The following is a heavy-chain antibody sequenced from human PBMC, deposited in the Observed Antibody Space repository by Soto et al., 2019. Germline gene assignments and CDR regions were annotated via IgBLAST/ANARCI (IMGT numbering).Heavy chain of an antibody. CDR3: ARDNPRSFGWDV. CDR1: GFTLSSYS. J-gene: IGHJ6*02. CDR2: ISSSSSTI. V-gene: IGHV3-48*02. Sequence: VQLVESGGGLVQPGGSLRLSCEASGFTLSSYSMNWARQAPGQGLEWVSYISSSSSTIYYADSVKGRFTISRDNAKNSLYLQMNSLRDEDTAVYYCARDNPRSFGWDVWGQGTTVTVSS. D-gene: IGHD3-10*01.